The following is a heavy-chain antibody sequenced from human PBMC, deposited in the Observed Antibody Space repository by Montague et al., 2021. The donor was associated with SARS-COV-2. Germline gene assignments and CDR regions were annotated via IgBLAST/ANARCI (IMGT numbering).Heavy chain of an antibody. CDR3: ARGRRPVVVPGAGPAGRAFDI. V-gene: IGHV4-34*01. J-gene: IGHJ3*02. CDR1: LGCVGEDF. Sequence: SETLSLTCASYLGCVGEDFRRRSRQPPAELQAPPEEVNRSVTTIYNPSVKSGVTISEDTSKNQFYLRLNSVTAADTAVYYCARGRRPVVVPGAGPAGRAFDIWGQGTMVTVSS. D-gene: IGHD2-2*01. CDR2: VNRSVTT.